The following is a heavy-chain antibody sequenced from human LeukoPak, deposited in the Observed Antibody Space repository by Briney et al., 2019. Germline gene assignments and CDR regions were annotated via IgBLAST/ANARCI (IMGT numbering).Heavy chain of an antibody. V-gene: IGHV3-43*02. Sequence: GGSLRLSCAASGFTFDDFAMHWFRQAPGKGLEWVSLISGDGRDTYYADSVKGRFTISRDNSKNSLYLQMNSLTTEDTALYYCAKYGNYDYYFYVYYMDVWGNGTTVTVSS. CDR3: AKYGNYDYYFYVYYMDV. CDR2: ISGDGRDT. J-gene: IGHJ6*03. CDR1: GFTFDDFA. D-gene: IGHD4-11*01.